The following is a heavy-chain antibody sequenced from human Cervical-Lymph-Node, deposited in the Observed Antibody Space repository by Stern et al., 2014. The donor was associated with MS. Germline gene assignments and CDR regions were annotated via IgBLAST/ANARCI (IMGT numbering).Heavy chain of an antibody. D-gene: IGHD4-17*01. CDR3: VLPSKVTTAAFDV. Sequence: QVQLVESGAEVKKPGSSVNVSCKASGGTFTSFSINWVRQVHGQSLEWMGGIIPIFDTPNLAQKFQGRVTITADSSTSTVYMALNSLRSDDTAVYYCVLPSKVTTAAFDVWGRGTMVTVSS. V-gene: IGHV1-69*06. J-gene: IGHJ3*01. CDR2: IIPIFDTP. CDR1: GGTFTSFS.